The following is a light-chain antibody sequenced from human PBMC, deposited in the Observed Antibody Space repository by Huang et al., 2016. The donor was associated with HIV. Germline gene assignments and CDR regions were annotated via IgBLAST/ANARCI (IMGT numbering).Light chain of an antibody. CDR3: QQYNNLPYT. CDR2: DAS. CDR1: QDITNF. V-gene: IGKV1-33*01. Sequence: DIQMTQSPSSLSASVGERVTIPCQASQDITNFLNWYQEKPGKAPKLLIYDASNLETGVPSKFSGGGSGTYFTLTISSLQPEDFATYYCQQYNNLPYTFGQGTKLEIK. J-gene: IGKJ2*01.